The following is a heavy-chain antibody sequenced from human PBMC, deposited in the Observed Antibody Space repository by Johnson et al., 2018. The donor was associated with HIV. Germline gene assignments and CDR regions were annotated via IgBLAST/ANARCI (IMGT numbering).Heavy chain of an antibody. CDR2: ISYDGSNK. J-gene: IGHJ3*02. D-gene: IGHD3-9*01. CDR1: GFTFSSSA. V-gene: IGHV3-30-3*01. CDR3: ARGFDGAVDI. Sequence: QVQLVESGGGVVQPGRSLRLSCAASGFTFSSSAMHWVRQAPGKGLEWVAVISYDGSNKSYADSVKGRFTISRDNSKNTLYLQMNSLRAEDTAVYYCARGFDGAVDIWGQRTMVTVSS.